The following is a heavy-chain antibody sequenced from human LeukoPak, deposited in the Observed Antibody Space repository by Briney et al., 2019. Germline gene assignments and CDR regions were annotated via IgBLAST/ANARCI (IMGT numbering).Heavy chain of an antibody. D-gene: IGHD6-6*01. J-gene: IGHJ4*02. CDR2: INHSGST. V-gene: IGHV4-34*01. Sequence: SETLCLTCAVYGGSFSGYYWSWIRQPPGKGLEWIGEINHSGSTKYNPSLKRRVTISVDTSKNQFSLKLSSVTAADTAVYYCARGQGTARPFDYWGQGTLVTVSS. CDR3: ARGQGTARPFDY. CDR1: GGSFSGYY.